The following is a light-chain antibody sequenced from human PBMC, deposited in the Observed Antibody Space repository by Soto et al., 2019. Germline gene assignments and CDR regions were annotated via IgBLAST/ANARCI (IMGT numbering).Light chain of an antibody. CDR1: SSDVGSYNL. V-gene: IGLV2-23*01. CDR2: EGS. CDR3: CSYAGSSTLV. J-gene: IGLJ2*01. Sequence: QSVLTQPAPVSGSPGQSITISCTGTSSDVGSYNLVSWYQQHPGKAPKLMIYEGSKRPSGVSNRFSGSKSGNTASLTISGLQAEDEADYYCCSYAGSSTLVFGGGTKGTVL.